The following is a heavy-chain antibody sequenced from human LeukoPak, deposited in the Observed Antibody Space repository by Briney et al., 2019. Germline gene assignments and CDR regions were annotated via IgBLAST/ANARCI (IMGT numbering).Heavy chain of an antibody. Sequence: GGSLRLSCAASGFAFRSYGVHWVRQAPGKGLEWVAVISYDGSNKYYADSVKGRFTISRDNSKNTLYLQMNSLRAEDTAVYYCAKDRSTYYYDSSGYYPDAFDIWGQGTMVTVSS. CDR2: ISYDGSNK. J-gene: IGHJ3*02. D-gene: IGHD3-22*01. CDR3: AKDRSTYYYDSSGYYPDAFDI. CDR1: GFAFRSYG. V-gene: IGHV3-30*18.